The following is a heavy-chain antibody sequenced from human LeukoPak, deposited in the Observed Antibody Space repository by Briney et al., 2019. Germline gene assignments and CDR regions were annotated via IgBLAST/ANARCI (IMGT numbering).Heavy chain of an antibody. CDR3: AREEWELLRGHDAFDI. J-gene: IGHJ3*02. V-gene: IGHV1-2*02. D-gene: IGHD1-26*01. Sequence: ASVKVSCKASGYTFTGYYMHWVRQAPGQGLEWMGWINPNSGGTNYAQKFQGRVTMTRDMSTSTVYMELSSLRSEDTAVYYCAREEWELLRGHDAFDIWGQGTMVTVSS. CDR1: GYTFTGYY. CDR2: INPNSGGT.